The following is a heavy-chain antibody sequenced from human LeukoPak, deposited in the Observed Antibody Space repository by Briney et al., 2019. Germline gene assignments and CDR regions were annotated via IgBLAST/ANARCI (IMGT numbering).Heavy chain of an antibody. Sequence: ESGPTLVKPTQTLTLTCTFSGLSLSTSGVGVVWIRQPPGKALEWLGVTYWNGDKRYNPSLRSRLTITKDTSRNQEVLTMTNMDPVDTATYYCAHSGLPQIAAAGYWGQGTLVTVSS. V-gene: IGHV2-5*01. D-gene: IGHD6-13*01. CDR2: TYWNGDK. CDR3: AHSGLPQIAAAGY. J-gene: IGHJ4*02. CDR1: GLSLSTSGVG.